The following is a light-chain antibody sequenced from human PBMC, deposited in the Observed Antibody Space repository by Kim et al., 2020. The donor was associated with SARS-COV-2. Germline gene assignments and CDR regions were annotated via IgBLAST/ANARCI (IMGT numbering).Light chain of an antibody. CDR3: SSYTSSSTWV. Sequence: QSITISCTGPSSDVGGYHYVSWYQQHPGKAPKLMIYDVSNRPSGVSTRSSCSKSGNTASLTISGLQAEDEADYYCSSYTSSSTWVFGGGTQLTVL. CDR1: SSDVGGYHY. V-gene: IGLV2-14*03. J-gene: IGLJ3*02. CDR2: DVS.